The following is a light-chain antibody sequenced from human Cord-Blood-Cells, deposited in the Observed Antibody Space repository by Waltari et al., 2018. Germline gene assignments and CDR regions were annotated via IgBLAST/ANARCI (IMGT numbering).Light chain of an antibody. CDR3: AAWDDSLSGRGV. V-gene: IGLV1-47*01. Sequence: QSVLTQPPSASGTPGQRVTISCSGSSSNIGSNYVYWYQQLPGTAPKLPIYRNNQRPPGVPDRFSGSKSGTSASLAISGLRSEDEADYYCAAWDDSLSGRGVFGTGTKVTVL. CDR2: RNN. J-gene: IGLJ1*01. CDR1: SSNIGSNY.